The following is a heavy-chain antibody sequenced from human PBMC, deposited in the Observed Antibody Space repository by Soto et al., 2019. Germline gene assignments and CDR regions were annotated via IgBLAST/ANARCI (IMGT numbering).Heavy chain of an antibody. V-gene: IGHV1-69*12. CDR2: IIPIFGTA. CDR3: ARHVPAAGYYYGMDV. D-gene: IGHD2-2*01. J-gene: IGHJ6*02. Sequence: QVQLVQSGAEVKKPGSSVKVSCKASGGTFSSYAISWVRQAPGQGLEWMGGIIPIFGTANYAQKFQGRVTITADESTSIASMELSSLRSEDTAVYYCARHVPAAGYYYGMDVWGQGTTVTVSS. CDR1: GGTFSSYA.